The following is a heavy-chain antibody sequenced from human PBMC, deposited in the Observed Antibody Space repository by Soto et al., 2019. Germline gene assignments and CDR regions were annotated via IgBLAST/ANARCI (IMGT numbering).Heavy chain of an antibody. D-gene: IGHD2-2*01. CDR1: GGSFSGYY. CDR3: ARGGDCSSTSCFYYYYMDF. Sequence: SETLSLTCAVHGGSFSGYYWSWIRQPPGKGLEWIGEINHSGSTNYNPSLKSRVTISVDTSKNQFSLKLSSVTAADTAVYYCARGGDCSSTSCFYYYYMDFWGKGTTVTVSS. V-gene: IGHV4-34*01. J-gene: IGHJ6*03. CDR2: INHSGST.